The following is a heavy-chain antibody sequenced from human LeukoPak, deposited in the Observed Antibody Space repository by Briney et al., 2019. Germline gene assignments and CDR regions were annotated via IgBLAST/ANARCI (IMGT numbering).Heavy chain of an antibody. CDR3: ARGGLRAAAQQRNMDV. CDR2: IYSGGST. V-gene: IGHV3-66*01. CDR1: EFSVGSNY. J-gene: IGHJ6*03. Sequence: PGGSLRLSCAASEFSVGSNYMTWVRQAPGKGLEWVSLIYSGGSTYYADSVKGRFTISRDNSKNTLYLQMNSLRAGDTAVYYCARGGLRAAAQQRNMDVWGKGTTVTISS. D-gene: IGHD6-13*01.